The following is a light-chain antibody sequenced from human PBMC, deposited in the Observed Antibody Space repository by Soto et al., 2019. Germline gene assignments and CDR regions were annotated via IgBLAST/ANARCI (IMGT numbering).Light chain of an antibody. CDR1: QYVSSN. J-gene: IGKJ1*01. CDR3: QQYNDWPAT. V-gene: IGKV3-15*01. CDR2: GAS. Sequence: EVVMTQSPATLSVSPGERGTLSCRASQYVSSNLAWYHQKPGQAPRLLIYGASTRATGIPARFTGSGSGTEFTLTISSLRSEDFAVYYCQQYNDWPATFGQGTKVDIK.